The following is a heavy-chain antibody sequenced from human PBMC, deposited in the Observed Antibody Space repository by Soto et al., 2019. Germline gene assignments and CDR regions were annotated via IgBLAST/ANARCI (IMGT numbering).Heavy chain of an antibody. V-gene: IGHV4-30-2*01. CDR1: GGSISSGDYS. CDR2: IYHSGST. CDR3: ARVQIDFYDSSGFSPWFDH. D-gene: IGHD3-22*01. J-gene: IGHJ5*02. Sequence: PSETLSLTCAVSGGSISSGDYSWSWIRQPPGKGLEWIGYIYHSGSTYYNPSLKSRVTISVDRSKNQFSLNLSSVTAADTAVYYCARVQIDFYDSSGFSPWFDHWGQGTLVTVSS.